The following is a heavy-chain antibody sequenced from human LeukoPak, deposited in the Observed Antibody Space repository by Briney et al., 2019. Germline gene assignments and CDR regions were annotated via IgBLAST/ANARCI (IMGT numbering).Heavy chain of an antibody. CDR3: ARAVENDYGDYWFDP. CDR2: IYYSGST. D-gene: IGHD4-17*01. CDR1: GGSISSYY. J-gene: IGHJ5*02. V-gene: IGHV4-59*01. Sequence: SETLSLTCTVSGGSISSYYWSWIRQPPGKGLEWIGYIYYSGSTNYNPSLKSRVTISVDTSKNQFSLKLSSVTAADTAVYYCARAVENDYGDYWFDPWGQGTLVTVSS.